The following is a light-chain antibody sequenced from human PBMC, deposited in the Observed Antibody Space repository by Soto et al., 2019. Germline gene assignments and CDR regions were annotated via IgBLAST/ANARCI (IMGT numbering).Light chain of an antibody. CDR3: LQINTYPWT. V-gene: IGKV1-17*01. CDR1: QDIRSD. J-gene: IGKJ1*01. CDR2: AAS. Sequence: DIQVTQSPSSLSASVGDRVTITCRASQDIRSDLGWYQQKPGKAPKRLIYAASTSQSGVPSRFSGSGSGTEFTLTISSLQPEDFATYYCLQINTYPWTFGQGTKVEIK.